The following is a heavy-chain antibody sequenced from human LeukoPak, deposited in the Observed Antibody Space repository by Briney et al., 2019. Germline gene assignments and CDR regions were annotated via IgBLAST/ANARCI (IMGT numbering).Heavy chain of an antibody. D-gene: IGHD3-10*01. V-gene: IGHV3-30*18. CDR2: ISYDGSNK. CDR1: GFTFSSYG. J-gene: IGHJ4*02. Sequence: GGSLRLSCAASGFTFSSYGMHWVRQAPGKGLEWVAVISYDGSNKYYADSVKGRFTISRDNSKNTLYLQMNSLRAEDTAVYYCAKGGFGELYPYWGQGTLVTVSS. CDR3: AKGGFGELYPY.